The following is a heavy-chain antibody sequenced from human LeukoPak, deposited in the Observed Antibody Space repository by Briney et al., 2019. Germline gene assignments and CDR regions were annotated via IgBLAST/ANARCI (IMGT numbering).Heavy chain of an antibody. CDR1: GGSISSYY. J-gene: IGHJ4*02. Sequence: SETLSLTCTVSGGSISSYYWSWIRQPPGKGLEWIGYIYYSGSTNHNPSLKSRVTILVDTSKKQFSLKLSSVTAADTAVYYCASSYYYDSSGPTLFDYWGQGTLVTVSS. D-gene: IGHD3-22*01. CDR2: IYYSGST. V-gene: IGHV4-59*01. CDR3: ASSYYYDSSGPTLFDY.